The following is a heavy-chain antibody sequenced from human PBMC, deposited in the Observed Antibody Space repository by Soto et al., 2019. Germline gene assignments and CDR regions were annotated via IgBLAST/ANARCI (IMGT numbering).Heavy chain of an antibody. Sequence: SETLSLTCTVSGGSISSGGYYWSWIRQHPGKGLEWIGYIYYSGSTYYNPSLKSRVTISVDTSKNQFSLKLSSVTAADTAVYYCARESPMAPLLVVVAATPVNYYYYMDVWGKGTTVTVSS. CDR3: ARESPMAPLLVVVAATPVNYYYYMDV. V-gene: IGHV4-31*03. D-gene: IGHD2-15*01. J-gene: IGHJ6*03. CDR1: GGSISSGGYY. CDR2: IYYSGST.